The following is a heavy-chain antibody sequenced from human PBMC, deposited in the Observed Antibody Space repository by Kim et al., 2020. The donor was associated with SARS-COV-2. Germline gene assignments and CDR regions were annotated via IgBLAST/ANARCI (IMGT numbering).Heavy chain of an antibody. Sequence: ASVKVSCKASGYTFTSYAMNWVRQAPGQGLEGMGWINTNTGNPTYAQGFTGRFVFSLDTSVSTAYLQISSLKAEDTAVYYCAREGTIFGVVMGLYYYYMDVWGKGTTVTVSS. CDR3: AREGTIFGVVMGLYYYYMDV. V-gene: IGHV7-4-1*02. CDR1: GYTFTSYA. D-gene: IGHD3-3*01. J-gene: IGHJ6*03. CDR2: INTNTGNP.